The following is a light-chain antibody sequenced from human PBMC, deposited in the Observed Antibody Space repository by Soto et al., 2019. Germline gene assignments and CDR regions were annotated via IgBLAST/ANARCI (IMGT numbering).Light chain of an antibody. CDR2: DAS. J-gene: IGKJ4*01. CDR3: QQHSSFAS. Sequence: DIQMTQSPFTLSASVGDIVTITCRASQSLRGRLAWYQQKPGKAPRLLIYDASTLESGVPSRFSGTGSETEFTLTIRGLQPDDFATYYCQQHSSFASFGGGTKV. V-gene: IGKV1-5*01. CDR1: QSLRGR.